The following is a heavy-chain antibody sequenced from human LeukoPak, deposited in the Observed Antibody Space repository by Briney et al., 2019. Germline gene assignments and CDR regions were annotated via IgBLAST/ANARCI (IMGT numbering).Heavy chain of an antibody. CDR2: ISAYNGNT. V-gene: IGHV1-18*01. Sequence: ASVRVSCKASGYTFTSYGISWVRQAPGQGLEWMGWISAYNGNTNYAQKLQGRVTMTTDTSTSTAYMELRSLRSDDTAVYYCARGYHYYDSSGPSDYWGQGTLVTVSS. CDR3: ARGYHYYDSSGPSDY. CDR1: GYTFTSYG. D-gene: IGHD3-22*01. J-gene: IGHJ4*02.